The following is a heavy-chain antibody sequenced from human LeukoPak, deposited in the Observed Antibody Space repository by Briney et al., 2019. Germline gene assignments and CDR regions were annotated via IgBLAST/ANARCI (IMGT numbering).Heavy chain of an antibody. D-gene: IGHD6-13*01. CDR2: IDSSTSHI. J-gene: IGHJ4*02. V-gene: IGHV3-11*06. Sequence: GGSLRLSCAASGFTFSDYYMSWIRQAPGKGLEWVSSIDSSTSHIYYADSVKGRFTISRDNAKNSLYLQMNSLRAEDTALYYCARAAAGYGTSRIDYWGQGTLVTVSS. CDR3: ARAAAGYGTSRIDY. CDR1: GFTFSDYY.